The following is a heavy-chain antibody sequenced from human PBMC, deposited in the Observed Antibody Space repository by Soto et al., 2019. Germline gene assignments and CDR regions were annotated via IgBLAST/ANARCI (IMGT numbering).Heavy chain of an antibody. Sequence: QVQLVESGGGVVQPGRSLRLSCAASGFTFSSYAMHWVRQAPGKGLEWVAVISYDGSNKYYADSVKGRFTISRDNSKNTLYLQMNSLRAEDTAVYYCARVRSSGWYYYYGMDVWGQGTTVTVSS. CDR1: GFTFSSYA. CDR2: ISYDGSNK. CDR3: ARVRSSGWYYYYGMDV. V-gene: IGHV3-30-3*01. J-gene: IGHJ6*02. D-gene: IGHD6-19*01.